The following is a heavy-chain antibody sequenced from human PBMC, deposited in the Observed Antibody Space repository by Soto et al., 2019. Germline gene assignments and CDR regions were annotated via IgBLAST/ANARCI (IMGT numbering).Heavy chain of an antibody. CDR2: IYYSGNI. D-gene: IGHD3-10*01. J-gene: IGHJ4*02. CDR3: ARVYMVRGTIIRYFDY. V-gene: IGHV4-59*12. Sequence: PSETLSLTCPVSGDSISNDYYWTWIRQPPGKGLEWIGYIYYSGNIYYNPSLKSRVTISVDKSKNQFSLKLSSVTAADTAVYYCARVYMVRGTIIRYFDYWGQGTLVTVSS. CDR1: GDSISNDYY.